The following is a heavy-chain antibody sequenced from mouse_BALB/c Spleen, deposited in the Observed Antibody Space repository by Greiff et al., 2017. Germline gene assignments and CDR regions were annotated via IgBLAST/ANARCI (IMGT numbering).Heavy chain of an antibody. CDR3: VRQRDYGRFPYFDY. J-gene: IGHJ2*01. CDR2: IRSKSNNYAT. D-gene: IGHD1-1*01. Sequence: EVQRVESGGGLVQPKGSLKLSCAASGFTFNTYAMNWVRQAPGKGLEWVARIRSKSNNYATYYADSVKDRFTISRDDSQSMLYLQMNNLKTEDTAMYYCVRQRDYGRFPYFDYWGQGTTLTVSS. V-gene: IGHV10-1*02. CDR1: GFTFNTYA.